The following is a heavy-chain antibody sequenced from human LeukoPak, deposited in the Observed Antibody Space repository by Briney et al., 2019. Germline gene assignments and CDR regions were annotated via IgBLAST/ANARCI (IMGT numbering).Heavy chain of an antibody. D-gene: IGHD2-2*01. CDR1: GFTFSYHW. CDR2: INEDGSQK. V-gene: IGHV3-7*01. Sequence: GSLRLSCAASGFTFSYHWMTWVRQAPGKGLEWVASINEDGSQKQYVDSVKGRFTISRDNAKNSLYLQVNSLRAEDTAVYYCATGRSMPTWGQGTLVTVSS. CDR3: ATGRSMPT. J-gene: IGHJ5*02.